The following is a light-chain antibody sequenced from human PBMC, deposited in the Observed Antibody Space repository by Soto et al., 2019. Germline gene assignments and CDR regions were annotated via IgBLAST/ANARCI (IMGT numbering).Light chain of an antibody. J-gene: IGLJ3*02. CDR3: SSYTSSGTWV. V-gene: IGLV2-14*01. CDR1: SSDVGAYNY. CDR2: EVS. Sequence: QAVVTQPASVSGSPGQSITISCTGTSSDVGAYNYVSWYQQFPGKAPKLMISEVSNRPSGVSSRFSGSRSGNTASLTISGLQAEDEAAYYCSSYTSSGTWVFGGGTKLTVL.